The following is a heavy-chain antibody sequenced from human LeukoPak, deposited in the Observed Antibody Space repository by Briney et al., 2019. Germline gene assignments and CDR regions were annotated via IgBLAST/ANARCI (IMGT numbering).Heavy chain of an antibody. D-gene: IGHD4-11*01. CDR2: ISGSGGST. J-gene: IGHJ4*02. CDR3: ARDRHDYTHYFDY. CDR1: GFTFSSYA. V-gene: IGHV3-23*01. Sequence: GGSLRLSCAASGFTFSSYAMSWVRQAPGKGLEWVSTISGSGGSTYYADSVKGRFTISRDNSKNTLYLQMNSLRAEDTAVYYCARDRHDYTHYFDYWGQGTLVTVSS.